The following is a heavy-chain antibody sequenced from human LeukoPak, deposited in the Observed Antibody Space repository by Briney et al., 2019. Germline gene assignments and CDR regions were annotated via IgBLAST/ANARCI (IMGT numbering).Heavy chain of an antibody. J-gene: IGHJ4*02. V-gene: IGHV3-33*01. CDR2: IWYDGSNK. D-gene: IGHD3-22*01. CDR3: ARGPSDYYDSSGYYGFDY. Sequence: LGGSLRLSCAASGFTFSSYGMHWVRQAPGKGLEWVAVIWYDGSNKYYADSVKGRFTISRDNSKNTLYLQMNSLRAEDTAVYYCARGPSDYYDSSGYYGFDYWGQGTLVTVSS. CDR1: GFTFSSYG.